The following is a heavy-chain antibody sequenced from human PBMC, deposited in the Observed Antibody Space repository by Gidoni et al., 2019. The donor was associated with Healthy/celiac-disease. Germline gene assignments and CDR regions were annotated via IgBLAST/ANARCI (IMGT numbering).Heavy chain of an antibody. CDR1: GGSISSYY. J-gene: IGHJ4*02. V-gene: IGHV4-59*01. CDR3: ARDSDY. Sequence: QVQLQESGPGLVKPSETLSLTCTVSGGSISSYYWSWIRQPPGKGLEWSGYIYYSGSTNYNPSLKSRVTISVDTSKNQFSLKLSSVTAADTAVYYCARDSDYWGQGTLVTVSS. CDR2: IYYSGST.